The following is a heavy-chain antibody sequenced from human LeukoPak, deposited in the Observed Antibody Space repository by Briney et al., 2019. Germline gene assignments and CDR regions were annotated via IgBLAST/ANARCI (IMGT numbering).Heavy chain of an antibody. Sequence: SETLSLTCSVSGGSISSYYWSWIRQPPGKGLEWIGYIYSSGTTNYNPSLKSRVTIAVDTSKNQFSLKLSSVTAADTAVYYCVRHNWGFRAFDIWGQGTMVTVSS. CDR3: VRHNWGFRAFDI. CDR2: IYSSGTT. D-gene: IGHD7-27*01. V-gene: IGHV4-59*08. J-gene: IGHJ3*02. CDR1: GGSISSYY.